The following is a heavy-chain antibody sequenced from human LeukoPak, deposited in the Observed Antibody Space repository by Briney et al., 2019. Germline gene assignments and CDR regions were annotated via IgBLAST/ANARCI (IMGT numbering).Heavy chain of an antibody. J-gene: IGHJ4*02. CDR3: ASTRRAAVAGRFDS. CDR1: GASMSSNY. V-gene: IGHV4-4*09. D-gene: IGHD6-19*01. CDR2: IYHSGNP. Sequence: SETLSLTCNVSGASMSSNYWSWIRQPPGKGLEWIGYIYHSGNPNYSPSLESRVTMSVDESKNQFSLRVHFVSAADTAAYYCASTRRAAVAGRFDSWGQGTLVTVSS.